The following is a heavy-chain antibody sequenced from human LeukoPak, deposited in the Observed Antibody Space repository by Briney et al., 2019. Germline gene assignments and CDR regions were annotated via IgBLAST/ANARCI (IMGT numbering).Heavy chain of an antibody. V-gene: IGHV4-59*01. CDR3: ARLSGYSSGHYYSDY. CDR2: IYYRGST. D-gene: IGHD3-22*01. CDR1: GGSISSDY. J-gene: IGHJ4*02. Sequence: SETLSLTCTVSGGSISSDYWSWIRQPPGKGLEWIGYIYYRGSTNYNPSLKSRVTISVDTSKNQFSLKLSSVTAADTAVYYCARLSGYSSGHYYSDYWGQGTLVTVSS.